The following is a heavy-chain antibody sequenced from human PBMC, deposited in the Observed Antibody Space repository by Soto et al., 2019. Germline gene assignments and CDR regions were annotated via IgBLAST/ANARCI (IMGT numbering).Heavy chain of an antibody. D-gene: IGHD3-16*02. J-gene: IGHJ3*02. CDR3: AKFASSWGSYRYDAFDI. CDR1: GFTFDDYA. V-gene: IGHV3-9*01. CDR2: ISWNSGSI. Sequence: EVQLVESGGGLVQPGRSLRLSCEASGFTFDDYAMHWVRQAPGKGLEWVSGISWNSGSIGYADSVKGRFTISRDNAKNSLYLQMNSLRAENTALYYCAKFASSWGSYRYDAFDIWGQGTMVTVSS.